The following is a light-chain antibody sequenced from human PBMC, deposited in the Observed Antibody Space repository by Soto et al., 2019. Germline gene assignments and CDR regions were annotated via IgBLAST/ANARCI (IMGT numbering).Light chain of an antibody. CDR1: SSDIGGHNY. Sequence: SALTQPASVSGSPGQSIPVSCTGTSSDIGGHNYVSWSQQHPGNVPKLIIYEVTNRPSGVSNRFSGSKSGNTASLTVSGLQAEDEDDYYCSSYTNTSTVVFGGGTKLTVL. V-gene: IGLV2-14*01. J-gene: IGLJ2*01. CDR3: SSYTNTSTVV. CDR2: EVT.